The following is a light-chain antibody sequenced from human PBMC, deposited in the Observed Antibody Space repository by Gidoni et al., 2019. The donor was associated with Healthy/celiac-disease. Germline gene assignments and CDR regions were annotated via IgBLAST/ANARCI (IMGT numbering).Light chain of an antibody. CDR1: QSVSSSY. CDR2: GAS. CDR3: QQYGSSPPLT. V-gene: IGKV3-20*01. J-gene: IGKJ4*01. Sequence: EIVLTQSPGTLSLSPEERATLSRRASQSVSSSYLAWYQQKPGQAPRLLIYGASSRATGIPDRFSGSGSGTDFTLTISRLEPEDFAVYYCQQYGSSPPLTFGGGTKVEIK.